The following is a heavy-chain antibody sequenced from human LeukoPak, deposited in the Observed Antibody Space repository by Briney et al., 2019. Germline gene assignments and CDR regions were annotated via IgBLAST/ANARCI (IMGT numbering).Heavy chain of an antibody. D-gene: IGHD1-14*01. V-gene: IGHV1-69*05. CDR2: IIPIFGTA. Sequence: ASVKVSCKASGGTFNSYAISWGRQAPGQGLEWMGRIIPIFGTANYAQKFQGRATITTDESTSTAYMELSSLRSEDTAVYYCARDANRITYYYYYYMDVWGKGTTVTVSS. J-gene: IGHJ6*03. CDR1: GGTFNSYA. CDR3: ARDANRITYYYYYYMDV.